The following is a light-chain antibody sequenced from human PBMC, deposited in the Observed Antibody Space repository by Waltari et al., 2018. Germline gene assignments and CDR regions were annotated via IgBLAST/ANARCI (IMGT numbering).Light chain of an antibody. CDR1: SSDVGGYNY. V-gene: IGLV2-14*03. Sequence: QSALTQAASVSGSPGQPITISCTGTSSDVGGYNYVSRYQQHPCKAPKLMIYGGSNRPSGVSNRFSGSKSGNTASLTISGLQAEDEADYYCNSYTSTNTRVFGGGTKLTVL. CDR2: GGS. J-gene: IGLJ3*02. CDR3: NSYTSTNTRV.